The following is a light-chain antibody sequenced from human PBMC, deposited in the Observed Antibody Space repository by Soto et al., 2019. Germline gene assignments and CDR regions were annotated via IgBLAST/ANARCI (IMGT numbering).Light chain of an antibody. CDR2: NND. Sequence: QSVLTQPPSASGTPGQRVTISCSGTSSNIGNNLVSWYQQVPGTAPKVLIYNNDRRPSGVPDRFSGSKSGTSASLAISGVQSDDEADYYCAAWDDSLNDFVVFGGGTKLTVL. J-gene: IGLJ2*01. CDR1: SSNIGNNL. V-gene: IGLV1-44*01. CDR3: AAWDDSLNDFVV.